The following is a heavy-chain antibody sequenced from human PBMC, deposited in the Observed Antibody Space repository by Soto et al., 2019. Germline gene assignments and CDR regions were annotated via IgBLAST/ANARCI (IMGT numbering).Heavy chain of an antibody. V-gene: IGHV3-74*01. J-gene: IGHJ6*03. CDR2: INSDGSST. CDR1: GFTFSSYW. CDR3: ARVPYYYYYMDV. Sequence: GGSLRLSCAASGFTFSSYWMHWVRQAPGKGLVWVSRINSDGSSTSYADSVKGRFTISRDNAKNTLYLQMNSLRAEDTAVYYCARVPYYYYYMDVWGKGTTVTVSS.